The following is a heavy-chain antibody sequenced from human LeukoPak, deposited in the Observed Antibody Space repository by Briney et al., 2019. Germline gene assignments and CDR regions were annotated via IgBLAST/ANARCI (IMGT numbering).Heavy chain of an antibody. CDR1: GDSINRYY. J-gene: IGHJ2*01. V-gene: IGHV4-59*01. CDR3: ARVSITIFGVVTQGRYFDL. CDR2: MYYSGSI. Sequence: PSETLSLTCIVSGDSINRYYWSWIRQPPGKGLEWIGYMYYSGSINYNPSLKSRVTMSVDTSKNQFSLKLSSVTAADTAVYYCARVSITIFGVVTQGRYFDLWGRGTLVTVSS. D-gene: IGHD3-3*01.